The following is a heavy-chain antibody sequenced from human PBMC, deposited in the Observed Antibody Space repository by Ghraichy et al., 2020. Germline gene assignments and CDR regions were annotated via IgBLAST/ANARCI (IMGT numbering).Heavy chain of an antibody. CDR1: GGSVSSGSYY. Sequence: SETLSLTCTVSGGSVSSGSYYWSRIRQPQGKGLEWIGYIYYSGSSNYNPSLKSRVTISVYTSKNQFSLKLSSVTAADTAVYYCARVNDFWSGYYYAFDIWGQGTMVTVSS. D-gene: IGHD3-3*01. J-gene: IGHJ3*02. CDR2: IYYSGSS. CDR3: ARVNDFWSGYYYAFDI. V-gene: IGHV4-61*01.